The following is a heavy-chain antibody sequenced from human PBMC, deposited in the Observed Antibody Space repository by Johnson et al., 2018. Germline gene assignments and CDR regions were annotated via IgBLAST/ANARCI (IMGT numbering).Heavy chain of an antibody. Sequence: QVQLVQSGGGVVQPGRSLRLSCAASGFTFSSYGMHWVRQAPGKGLEWVALISYDGSNKYYADSVKGRFTISRDNSKNTLYLQMNSLRAEETAVYYCAKDGLVGLAGYMDVGGKGTTVTVSS. J-gene: IGHJ6*03. CDR1: GFTFSSYG. D-gene: IGHD6-19*01. V-gene: IGHV3-30*18. CDR2: ISYDGSNK. CDR3: AKDGLVGLAGYMDV.